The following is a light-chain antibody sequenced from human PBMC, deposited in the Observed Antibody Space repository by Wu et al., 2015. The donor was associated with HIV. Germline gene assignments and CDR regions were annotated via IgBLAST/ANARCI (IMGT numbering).Light chain of an antibody. CDR3: QQRVNWPLFT. V-gene: IGKV3D-20*02. CDR1: QTISRNF. CDR2: GAS. J-gene: IGKJ3*01. Sequence: EIELTQSPATLSSSPGDTATLSCGASQTISRNFLAWYQHRPGLAPRLLIYGASSRATGIPDRFSGSGSGTDFTLTISSLEPEDFAVYYCQQRVNWPLFTFGPGTKVDRK.